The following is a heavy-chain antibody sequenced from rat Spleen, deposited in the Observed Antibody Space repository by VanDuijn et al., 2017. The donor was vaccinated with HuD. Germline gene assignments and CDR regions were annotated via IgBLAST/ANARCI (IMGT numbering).Heavy chain of an antibody. CDR3: ARQAWY. V-gene: IGHV5-25*01. CDR2: ISTSGGST. Sequence: EVQLVESGGGLMQPGRSLKLSCAASGFTFSNYDMAWVRQAPTKGLEWVASISTSGGSTYYRDSVKGRFTVSRDNAKSTLYLQMDSLRSEDTATYYCARQAWYWSQGVMVTVSS. CDR1: GFTFSNYD. J-gene: IGHJ2*01.